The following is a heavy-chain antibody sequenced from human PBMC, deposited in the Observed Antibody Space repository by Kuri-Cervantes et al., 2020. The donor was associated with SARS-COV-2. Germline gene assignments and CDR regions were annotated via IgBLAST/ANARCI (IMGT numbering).Heavy chain of an antibody. CDR2: ISYDGSNK. J-gene: IGHJ4*02. CDR3: AKESCSGGSCYLRY. Sequence: GESLKISCAASGFTFSSYAMHWVRQAPGKGLEWVAVISYDGSNKYYADSVKGRFTISRDNSKNTLYLQMNSLRAEDTAVYYCAKESCSGGSCYLRYWGQGTLVTVSS. D-gene: IGHD2-15*01. CDR1: GFTFSSYA. V-gene: IGHV3-30*01.